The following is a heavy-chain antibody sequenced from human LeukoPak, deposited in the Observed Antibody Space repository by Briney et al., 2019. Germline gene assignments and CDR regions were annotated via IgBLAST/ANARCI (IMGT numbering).Heavy chain of an antibody. CDR3: ARGLYDFWSGYYIAWFDP. Sequence: SETLSLTCAVYGGSFSGYYWSWIRQPPGKGLEWIGEINHSGSTNYNASLKSRVTISVDTSKNQFSLKLSSVTAADTAVYYCARGLYDFWSGYYIAWFDPWGQGTLVTVSS. V-gene: IGHV4-34*01. D-gene: IGHD3-3*01. CDR1: GGSFSGYY. J-gene: IGHJ5*02. CDR2: INHSGST.